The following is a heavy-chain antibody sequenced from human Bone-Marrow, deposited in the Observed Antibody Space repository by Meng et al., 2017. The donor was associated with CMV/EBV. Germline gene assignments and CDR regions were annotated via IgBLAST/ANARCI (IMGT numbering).Heavy chain of an antibody. V-gene: IGHV3-30-3*01. J-gene: IGHJ6*02. CDR3: TRQLGAAAGTLYYYYYGMDV. Sequence: GESLKISCAASRFNFNTYGIHWVRQAPGKGLEWVAVISFDGSNKYFADSVKGRFTISRDNSKNKMYLQMNSLRTEDTAVYYCTRQLGAAAGTLYYYYYGMDVWGQGTTVTVSS. CDR1: RFNFNTYG. CDR2: ISFDGSNK. D-gene: IGHD6-13*01.